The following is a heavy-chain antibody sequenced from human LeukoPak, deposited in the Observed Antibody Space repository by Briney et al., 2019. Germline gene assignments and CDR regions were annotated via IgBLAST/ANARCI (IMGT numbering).Heavy chain of an antibody. CDR2: IKQDGSEK. D-gene: IGHD3-10*01. V-gene: IGHV3-7*01. Sequence: SGGSLRLSCAASGFTFSSYWMSWVRQAPGKGLEWVANIKQDGSEKYYVDSVKGRFTISRDSAKNSLYLQMNSLRAEDTAVYYCARDYYYGSGSFPLYWGQGTLVTVSS. J-gene: IGHJ4*02. CDR1: GFTFSSYW. CDR3: ARDYYYGSGSFPLY.